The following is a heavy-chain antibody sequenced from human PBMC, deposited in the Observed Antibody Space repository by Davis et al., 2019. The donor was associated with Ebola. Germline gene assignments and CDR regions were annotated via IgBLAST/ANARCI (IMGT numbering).Heavy chain of an antibody. CDR1: GYSFSKYW. J-gene: IGHJ3*02. V-gene: IGHV5-51*01. CDR3: ASLRRTITGMDDGFDI. D-gene: IGHD2-8*02. Sequence: GESLKISCKGSGYSFSKYWIGWVRQMPGKGLDWMGIIYPDDSDTRYSPSFLGQVTISADRSFNTAYLQWSGLKASDTAMYYCASLRRTITGMDDGFDIWGQGTMVTVSS. CDR2: IYPDDSDT.